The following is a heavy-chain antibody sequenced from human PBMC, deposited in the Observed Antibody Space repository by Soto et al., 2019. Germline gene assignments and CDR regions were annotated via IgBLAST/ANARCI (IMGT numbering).Heavy chain of an antibody. J-gene: IGHJ5*02. CDR3: ATVGTGSYHWFDP. Sequence: EVQLVESGGGLVQPGGSLRLSCAASGFTFSSYWMHWVRQAPGKGLVWVSRINSDGTTTTYADPVKGRFTISRDNAKNTRKLQMNSLRAEDTAVYYCATVGTGSYHWFDPWGQRPLVNVSS. CDR1: GFTFSSYW. V-gene: IGHV3-74*01. D-gene: IGHD1-26*01. CDR2: INSDGTTT.